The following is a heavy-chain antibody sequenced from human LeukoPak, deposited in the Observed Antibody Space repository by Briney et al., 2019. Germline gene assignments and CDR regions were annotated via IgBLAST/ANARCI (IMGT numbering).Heavy chain of an antibody. J-gene: IGHJ5*02. D-gene: IGHD3-10*01. CDR3: ARGHYYGSGIWEMWFDP. CDR2: IYSGGST. Sequence: GGSLRLSCAASEFSVGSNYMTWVRQAPGKGLEWDSLIYSGGSTYYADSVKGRFTISRDNSKNTLYLQMNSLRAEDTAVYYCARGHYYGSGIWEMWFDPWGQGTLVTVSS. CDR1: EFSVGSNY. V-gene: IGHV3-66*01.